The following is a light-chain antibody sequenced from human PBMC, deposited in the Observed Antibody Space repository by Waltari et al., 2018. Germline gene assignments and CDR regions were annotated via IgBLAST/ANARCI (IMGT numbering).Light chain of an antibody. Sequence: QSALTQPRSVSGSPGQSVTISCTGTRSDVGGYNYVSWYQQHPGKAPKLMIYDVSKRPFGVLDRFSGAKSGNTASLTISGLQAEDEADYYCCSYAGSYTLVFGGGTKLTVL. CDR1: RSDVGGYNY. CDR2: DVS. CDR3: CSYAGSYTLV. J-gene: IGLJ2*01. V-gene: IGLV2-11*01.